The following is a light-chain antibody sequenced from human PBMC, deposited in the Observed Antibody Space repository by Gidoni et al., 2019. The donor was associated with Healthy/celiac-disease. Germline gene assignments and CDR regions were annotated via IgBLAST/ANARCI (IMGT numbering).Light chain of an antibody. CDR1: QSVSSY. J-gene: IGKJ2*01. Sequence: ELVFTQSPATLSLSPGERATLACRASQSVSSYLALYQQNPGQAPRLLIYEASNRATGSPARFSGSGSGTDFTLTSSSLEPEDFAVYYCQQRSNWPPYTFGQXTKLEIK. V-gene: IGKV3-11*01. CDR2: EAS. CDR3: QQRSNWPPYT.